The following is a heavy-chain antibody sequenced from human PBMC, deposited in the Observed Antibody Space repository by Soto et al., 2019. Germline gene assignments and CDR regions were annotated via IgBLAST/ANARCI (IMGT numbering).Heavy chain of an antibody. CDR1: GFSLSTRGVG. J-gene: IGHJ4*02. Sequence: QITLKESGPTLVKPTQTLTLTCTFSGFSLSTRGVGVGWIRQPPGKALEWLALLYWDDDEGYSPSLKSRLTICKDTSKNHVVLTVTNMDPVDTATYYCAHRPRGYSYYFDYWGQGTLVTVSS. CDR3: AHRPRGYSYYFDY. D-gene: IGHD5-18*01. CDR2: LYWDDDE. V-gene: IGHV2-5*02.